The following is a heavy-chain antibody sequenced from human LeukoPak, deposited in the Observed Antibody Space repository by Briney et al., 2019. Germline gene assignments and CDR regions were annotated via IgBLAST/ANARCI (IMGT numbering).Heavy chain of an antibody. CDR3: ARVEEDQPLLYSLVDY. D-gene: IGHD2-2*02. Sequence: GASVKVSCKASGYTFTSYGISWVRQAPGQGLEWMGWISAYNGNTNYAQKLQGRVTMTTDTSTSTAYMELRSLRSDDTAVYYCARVEEDQPLLYSLVDYWGQGTLVTVSS. V-gene: IGHV1-18*01. CDR1: GYTFTSYG. CDR2: ISAYNGNT. J-gene: IGHJ4*02.